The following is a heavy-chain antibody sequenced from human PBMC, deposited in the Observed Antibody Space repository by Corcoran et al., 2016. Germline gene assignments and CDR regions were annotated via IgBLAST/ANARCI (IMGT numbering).Heavy chain of an antibody. D-gene: IGHD3-22*01. Sequence: QVQLVQSGAEVKKPGASVKVSCKASGYTFTSYAMHWVCQAPGQRLEWMGWINAGNGNTKYSQKFQGRVTITRDTSASTAYMELSSLRSEDTAVDYCARGASDYYDSSGYRVFDYWGQGTLATVSS. CDR2: INAGNGNT. CDR1: GYTFTSYA. J-gene: IGHJ4*02. CDR3: ARGASDYYDSSGYRVFDY. V-gene: IGHV1-3*01.